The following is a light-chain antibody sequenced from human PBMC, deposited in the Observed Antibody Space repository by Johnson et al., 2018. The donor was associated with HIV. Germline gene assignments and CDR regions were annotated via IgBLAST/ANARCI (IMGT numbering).Light chain of an antibody. Sequence: QSVLTQPPSVSAAPGQKVTISCSGSSSNIGSNYVSWYQKLPGTAPKLLIYDNNKRPSGIPDRFSGSKSGTSATLGITGLQTGDEADYYCGTWDGGLSAYVFGTGTKVTVL. CDR1: SSNIGSNY. V-gene: IGLV1-51*01. J-gene: IGLJ1*01. CDR2: DNN. CDR3: GTWDGGLSAYV.